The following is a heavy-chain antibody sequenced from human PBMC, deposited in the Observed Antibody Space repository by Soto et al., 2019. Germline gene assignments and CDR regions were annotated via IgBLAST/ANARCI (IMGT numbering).Heavy chain of an antibody. CDR3: SREYYYGSGAAVVAS. V-gene: IGHV4-59*11. CDR2: IYYTGST. J-gene: IGHJ5*01. D-gene: IGHD3-10*01. CDR1: GGSIGSHY. Sequence: PSETLSLTCTVSGGSIGSHYWSWIRQPPGKGLEWIGYIYYTGSTNYNPSLKSRVTISVDTSKNQFSLKVTSVTAADTAVYYCSREYYYGSGAAVVASWSRGTLVTVSS.